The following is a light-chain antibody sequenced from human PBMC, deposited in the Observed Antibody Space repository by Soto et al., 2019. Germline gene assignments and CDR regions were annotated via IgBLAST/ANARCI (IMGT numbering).Light chain of an antibody. CDR3: SSYTTSSTGV. J-gene: IGLJ3*02. Sequence: QSVLTQPASVSGSPGQSITISCTGSSGDVGGYNYVSWYQHHPGKAPKVMIYEVSNRPSGVSNRFSGSKSGNTASLTISGLQAEDEADYYCSSYTTSSTGVFGGGTKLTVL. CDR1: SGDVGGYNY. CDR2: EVS. V-gene: IGLV2-14*01.